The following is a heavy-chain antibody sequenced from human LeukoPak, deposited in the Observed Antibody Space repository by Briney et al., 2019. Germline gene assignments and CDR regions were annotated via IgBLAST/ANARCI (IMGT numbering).Heavy chain of an antibody. CDR2: IRSKAYGGTT. V-gene: IGHV3-49*03. J-gene: IGHJ4*02. CDR1: GFTFADYT. CDR3: TRVWGKYRYYYDSSGYYPDPPDY. D-gene: IGHD3-22*01. Sequence: GGALRLSCTPSGFTFADYTMSSCCQAPGKRLGWGGFIRSKAYGGTTKYAACVKGRFTISRDDSKSIAYLQMNSLKTEDTAVYYCTRVWGKYRYYYDSSGYYPDPPDYWGQGTLVTVSS.